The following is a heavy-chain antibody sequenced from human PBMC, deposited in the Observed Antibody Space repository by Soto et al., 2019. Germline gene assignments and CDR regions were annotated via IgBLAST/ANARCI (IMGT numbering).Heavy chain of an antibody. Sequence: QVHLVQSGPELKKPGSSVRVSCKASGDTFSSYTINWVRQAPGLGLEWMGRTIPILSMSNYALKFQGRLTITADKSTSTAYMERSSLRSEDTAMYYCATSYGSGSQAFDHWGQGALVTVSS. CDR2: TIPILSMS. J-gene: IGHJ4*02. CDR3: ATSYGSGSQAFDH. V-gene: IGHV1-69*02. CDR1: GDTFSSYT. D-gene: IGHD3-10*01.